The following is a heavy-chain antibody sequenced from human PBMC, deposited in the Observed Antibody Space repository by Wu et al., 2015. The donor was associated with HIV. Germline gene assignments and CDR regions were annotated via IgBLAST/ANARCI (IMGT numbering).Heavy chain of an antibody. Sequence: QVQLVQSGAEVKKPGSSVKVSCKASGGTFSSYAISWVRQAPGQGLEWMGRIIPIFGTANYAQKFQGRVTITADESTSTAYMELSSLRSEDTAVYYCARDVVRGYCSSTSCYVFHYWGQGTLVTGLL. CDR2: IIPIFGTA. CDR1: GGTFSSYA. D-gene: IGHD2-2*01. V-gene: IGHV1-69*13. CDR3: ARDVVRGYCSSTSCYVFHY. J-gene: IGHJ4*02.